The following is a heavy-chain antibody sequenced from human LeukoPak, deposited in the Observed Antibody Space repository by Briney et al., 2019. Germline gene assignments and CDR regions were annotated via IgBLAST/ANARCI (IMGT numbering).Heavy chain of an antibody. CDR1: GGSISSSSYY. CDR3: ASRSSYYDILTGGYYFDY. D-gene: IGHD3-9*01. V-gene: IGHV4-39*01. Sequence: SETLSLTCTVSGGSISSSSYYWGWIRQPPGKGLEWIGSIYYSGSTYYNPSLKSRVTISVDTSKNQFSLKLSSVPAADTAVYYCASRSSYYDILTGGYYFDYWGQGTLVTVSS. CDR2: IYYSGST. J-gene: IGHJ4*02.